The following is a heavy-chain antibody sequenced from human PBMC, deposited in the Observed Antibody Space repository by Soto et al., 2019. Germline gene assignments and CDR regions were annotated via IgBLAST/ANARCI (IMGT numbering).Heavy chain of an antibody. Sequence: SETLSLTCTVSGGSISSGGYYWSWIRQHPGKGLEWIGYINYSGSTYYNPSLKSRVTISVDTSKNQFSLKLSSVTAADTAVYYCARVPHTYAILDYWGQGTLVTVSP. J-gene: IGHJ4*02. CDR1: GGSISSGGYY. V-gene: IGHV4-31*03. D-gene: IGHD5-18*01. CDR3: ARVPHTYAILDY. CDR2: INYSGST.